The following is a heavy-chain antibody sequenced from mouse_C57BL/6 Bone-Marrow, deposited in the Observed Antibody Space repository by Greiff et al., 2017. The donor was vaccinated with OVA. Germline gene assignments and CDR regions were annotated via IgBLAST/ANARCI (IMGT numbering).Heavy chain of an antibody. CDR3: TRSHAMDY. D-gene: IGHD1-1*01. CDR1: GFNIKDDY. J-gene: IGHJ4*01. Sequence: VQLQQPGAELVRPGASVKLSCTASGFNIKDDYMHWVKQRPEQGLEWIGWIDPENGDTEYASKFQGKATITADTSSNTAYLQLSSLTSEDAAVYYCTRSHAMDYWGQGTSVTVSS. CDR2: IDPENGDT. V-gene: IGHV14-4*01.